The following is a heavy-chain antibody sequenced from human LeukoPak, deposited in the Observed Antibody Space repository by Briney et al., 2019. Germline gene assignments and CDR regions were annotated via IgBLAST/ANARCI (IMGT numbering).Heavy chain of an antibody. V-gene: IGHV4-61*02. J-gene: IGHJ5*02. CDR2: IYTSGST. CDR3: ARDLGAMVRGVNQIDP. CDR1: GGSISSGSYY. D-gene: IGHD3-10*01. Sequence: SQTLSLTCTVSGGSISSGSYYWSWIRQPAGKGLEWIGRIYTSGSTNYNPSLKSRVTISVDTSKNQFSLKLSSVTAADTAVYYCARDLGAMVRGVNQIDPWGQGTLVTVSS.